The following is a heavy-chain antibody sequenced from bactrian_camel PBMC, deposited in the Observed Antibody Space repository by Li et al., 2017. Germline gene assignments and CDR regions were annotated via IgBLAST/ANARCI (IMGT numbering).Heavy chain of an antibody. CDR3: TADRSGYGGLVRRVTWYNN. D-gene: IGHD3*01. V-gene: IGHV3S40*01. CDR2: ILTSGDT. J-gene: IGHJ4*01. CDR1: GFIFSNYD. Sequence: VQLVESGGGLVQPGGSLRLSCAASGFIFSNYDMNWVRQAPGKGLEWVSGILTSGDTHYDYSVMGRFTISKNGAMNIVALQMDRLEPEDTAMYYCTADRSGYGGLVRRVTWYNNWGQGTQVTVS.